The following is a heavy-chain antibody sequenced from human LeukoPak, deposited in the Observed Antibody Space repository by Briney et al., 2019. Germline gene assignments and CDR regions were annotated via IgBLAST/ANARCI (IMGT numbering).Heavy chain of an antibody. D-gene: IGHD3-22*01. CDR2: ISYDGSNK. CDR1: GFTFSSYG. CDR3: ASARAPRYYYDSSGYQDY. Sequence: PGRSLRLSCAASGFTFSSYGMHWVRQAPGKGLEWVAVISYDGSNKYYADPVKGRFTISRDNSKNTLYLQMNSLRAEDTAVYYCASARAPRYYYDSSGYQDYWGQGTLVTVSS. V-gene: IGHV3-30*03. J-gene: IGHJ4*02.